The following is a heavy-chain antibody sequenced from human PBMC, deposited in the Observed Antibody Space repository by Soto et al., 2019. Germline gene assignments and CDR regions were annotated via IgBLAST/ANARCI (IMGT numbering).Heavy chain of an antibody. Sequence: GESLKISCKGSGYSFTSYWIGWVRQMPGKGLEWMGIIYPGDSETRYSPSFQGQVTISADKSISTAYLQWSSLKASDTAMYYCVRHYDSSGYRLDYWGQGTLVTVSS. D-gene: IGHD3-22*01. CDR2: IYPGDSET. V-gene: IGHV5-51*01. CDR1: GYSFTSYW. J-gene: IGHJ4*02. CDR3: VRHYDSSGYRLDY.